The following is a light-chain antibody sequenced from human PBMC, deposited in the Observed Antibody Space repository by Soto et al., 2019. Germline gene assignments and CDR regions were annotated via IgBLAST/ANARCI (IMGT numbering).Light chain of an antibody. CDR3: QQYGSSPIT. V-gene: IGKV3-11*01. J-gene: IGKJ5*01. CDR1: QYITIY. CDR2: DAS. Sequence: EIVLTQSPATLSLSPGERATLSCRASQYITIYLAWYQQKPGQAPRLLIYDASNRATGIPARFSGSGSGTDFTLTISSLEPDDFAVYYCQQYGSSPITFGQGTRLEIK.